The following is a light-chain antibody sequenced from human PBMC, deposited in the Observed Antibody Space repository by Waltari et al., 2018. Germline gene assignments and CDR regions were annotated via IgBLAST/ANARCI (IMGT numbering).Light chain of an antibody. CDR1: SSTLGSKS. J-gene: IGLJ2*01. CDR2: SNN. CDR3: ATWDDSLNGL. Sequence: QSVLTQPPSVSGTPGQRVSISCSGSSSTLGSKSVTWYPQVPGTARKLLIYSNNQRPSGFPDRFSGSKSGTSASRAISGLQSEDEADYYCATWDDSLNGLFGGGTRLTVL. V-gene: IGLV1-44*01.